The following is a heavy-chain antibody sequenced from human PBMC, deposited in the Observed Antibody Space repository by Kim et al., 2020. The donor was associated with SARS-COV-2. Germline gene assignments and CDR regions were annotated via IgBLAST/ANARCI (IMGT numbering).Heavy chain of an antibody. J-gene: IGHJ4*02. Sequence: TNYNHPLNRRATISVDTSKNQFSLKLSSVTAADSGVYYCARGEDNYDYWGQGTLVTVSS. CDR3: ARGEDNYDY. V-gene: IGHV4-59*09. CDR2: T.